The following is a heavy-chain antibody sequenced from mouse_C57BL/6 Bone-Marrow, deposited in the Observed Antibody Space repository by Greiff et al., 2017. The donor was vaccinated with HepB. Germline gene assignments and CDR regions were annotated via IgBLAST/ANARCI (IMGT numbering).Heavy chain of an antibody. J-gene: IGHJ2*01. Sequence: ESGPGLVKPSQSLSLTCSVTGYSITSGYYWNWIRQFPGNKLEWMGYISYDGSNNYNPSLKNRISITRDTSKNQFFLKLNSVTTEDTATYYCARVWLLPYYFDYWGQGTTLTVSS. CDR1: GYSITSGYY. CDR2: ISYDGSN. V-gene: IGHV3-6*01. CDR3: ARVWLLPYYFDY. D-gene: IGHD2-3*01.